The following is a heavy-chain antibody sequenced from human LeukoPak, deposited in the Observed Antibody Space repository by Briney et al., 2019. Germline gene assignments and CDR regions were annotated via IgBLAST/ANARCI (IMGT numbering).Heavy chain of an antibody. CDR2: ISSSSSYI. Sequence: GGSLRLSCAASGFTFSNYAMNWVRQAPGKGLEWVSSISSSSSYIYYADSVKGRFTISRDNAKNSLYLQMNSLRAEDTAVYYCARERRGYSYGEYYFDYWGQGTLVTVSS. CDR1: GFTFSNYA. D-gene: IGHD5-18*01. V-gene: IGHV3-21*01. CDR3: ARERRGYSYGEYYFDY. J-gene: IGHJ4*02.